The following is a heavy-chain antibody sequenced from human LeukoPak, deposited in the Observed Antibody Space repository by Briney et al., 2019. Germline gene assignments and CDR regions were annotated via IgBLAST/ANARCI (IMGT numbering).Heavy chain of an antibody. J-gene: IGHJ4*02. Sequence: PGGSLRLSCAASGFTFSSYGMTWVRQAPGKGLEWVSYISSSSSTIYYADSVKGRFTISRDNSKNTLYLQMNSLRAEDTAVYYCAKADIRYWGQGTLVTVSS. D-gene: IGHD3-9*01. CDR3: AKADIRY. V-gene: IGHV3-48*01. CDR2: ISSSSSTI. CDR1: GFTFSSYG.